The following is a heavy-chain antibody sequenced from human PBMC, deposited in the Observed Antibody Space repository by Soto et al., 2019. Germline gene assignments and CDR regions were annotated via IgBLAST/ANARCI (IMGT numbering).Heavy chain of an antibody. CDR1: GYSFIDYY. CDR3: ARPPGYISDWYYFDL. Sequence: QVQLVQSGAEVKKPGASVKVSCEASGYSFIDYYMHWVRQAPGQGFEWVGRISPKSGGTNSAQKFEGRVTMTWDTSLNTAYMELSSLKSDDTAVYYCARPPGYISDWYYFDLWGQGTRVTVSS. CDR2: ISPKSGGT. V-gene: IGHV1-2*02. D-gene: IGHD3-9*01. J-gene: IGHJ4*02.